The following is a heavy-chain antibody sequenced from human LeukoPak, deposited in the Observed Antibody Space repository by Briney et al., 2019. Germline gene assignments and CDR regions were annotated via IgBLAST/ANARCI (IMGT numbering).Heavy chain of an antibody. V-gene: IGHV3-7*01. D-gene: IGHD2-15*01. CDR3: VRDPRVGWFDP. CDR2: IKQDGSEK. CDR1: GFTISSYW. Sequence: GGSLRLSCAASGFTISSYWMSWVRQTPGKGLEWVANIKQDGSEKYYVDSVKGRFTISRDNAKNSLYLQMNSLRAEDTAVYYCVRDPRVGWFDPWGQGTLVTVSS. J-gene: IGHJ5*02.